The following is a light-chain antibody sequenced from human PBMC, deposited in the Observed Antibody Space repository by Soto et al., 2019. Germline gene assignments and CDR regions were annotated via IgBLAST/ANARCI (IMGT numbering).Light chain of an antibody. V-gene: IGLV2-8*01. Sequence: VLTLPPSASGSPGQSVTISCTGTSSDVGGYNYVSWFQQHPGKAPNLIIHDVNRRPSVVPDRFSGSKSGNTASLTVSGLQAEDEGTYYCSSYGGYNNVVFGTGTKVTVL. CDR1: SSDVGGYNY. CDR2: DVN. J-gene: IGLJ1*01. CDR3: SSYGGYNNVV.